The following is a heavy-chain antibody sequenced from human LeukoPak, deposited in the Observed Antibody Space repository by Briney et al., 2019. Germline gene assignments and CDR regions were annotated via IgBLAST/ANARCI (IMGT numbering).Heavy chain of an antibody. Sequence: GGSLRLSCAASGFTFSDYYMSWISQAPGKGLEGVSYISSSGSTTYYADSVKGRFTISRDNAKNSLYLQMNSLRAEDTAFYYCAKDWYSRGWYEAYRYYGVDLWGQGTTVTVSS. CDR2: ISSSGSTT. CDR1: GFTFSDYY. D-gene: IGHD6-19*01. CDR3: AKDWYSRGWYEAYRYYGVDL. V-gene: IGHV3-11*01. J-gene: IGHJ6*02.